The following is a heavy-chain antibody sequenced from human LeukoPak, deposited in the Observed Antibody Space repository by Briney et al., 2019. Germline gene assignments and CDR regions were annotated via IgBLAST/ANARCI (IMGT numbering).Heavy chain of an antibody. V-gene: IGHV3-30*03. D-gene: IGHD4-17*01. CDR2: ISYGGSNK. J-gene: IGHJ5*02. CDR3: ARDGTVTAGPFDP. Sequence: SGGSLRLSCAASGSTFSSYGMHWVRQAPGKGLEWVAVISYGGSNKYYADSVKGRFTISRDNSKNTLYLQMNSLTAEDTAVYYCARDGTVTAGPFDPWGGGTLVTVSS. CDR1: GSTFSSYG.